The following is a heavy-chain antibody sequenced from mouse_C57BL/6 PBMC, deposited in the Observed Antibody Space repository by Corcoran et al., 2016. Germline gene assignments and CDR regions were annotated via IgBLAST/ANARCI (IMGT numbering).Heavy chain of an antibody. CDR3: AGSPITAVLAFDY. Sequence: EVQPQQSGPELVKPGASVKIPCKASGYTFTDYNMDWVKQSHGKSLEWIGDINPNNGGTIYNQKFKGKATLTVDKSSSTAYMELRSLTSEDAAVDYYAGSPITAVLAFDYWGQGTTVTVSS. D-gene: IGHD1-1*01. CDR2: INPNNGGT. J-gene: IGHJ2*01. CDR1: GYTFTDYN. V-gene: IGHV1-18*01.